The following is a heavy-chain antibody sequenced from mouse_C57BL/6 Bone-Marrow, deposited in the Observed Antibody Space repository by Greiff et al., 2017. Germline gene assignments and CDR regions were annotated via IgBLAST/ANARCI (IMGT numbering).Heavy chain of an antibody. Sequence: QVQLQQPGAELVRPGTSVKLSCKASGYTFTSYWMHWVKQRPGQGLEWIGVIDPSDSYTNYNQKFQGKATVTVDTSSSTAYMQLSSLTSEDSSVYYCARGLGRFAYWGQGTLVTVSA. J-gene: IGHJ3*01. CDR3: ARGLGRFAY. CDR1: GYTFTSYW. CDR2: IDPSDSYT. D-gene: IGHD4-1*01. V-gene: IGHV1-59*01.